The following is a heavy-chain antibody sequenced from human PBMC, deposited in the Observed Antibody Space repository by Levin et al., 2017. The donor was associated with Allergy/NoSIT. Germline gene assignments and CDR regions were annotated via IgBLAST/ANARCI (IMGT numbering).Heavy chain of an antibody. J-gene: IGHJ4*02. D-gene: IGHD6-19*01. CDR2: IRSNNYGGTI. V-gene: IGHV3-49*04. Sequence: GGSLRLSCTTSGFTFGDYAMTWVRQAPGKGLEWVAFIRSNNYGGTIEYAASVKGRFTISRDDSKSIAYLQMNSLKTEDTAVYFCTRVFSGWVAYYFDYWGQGTLVTVSS. CDR3: TRVFSGWVAYYFDY. CDR1: GFTFGDYA.